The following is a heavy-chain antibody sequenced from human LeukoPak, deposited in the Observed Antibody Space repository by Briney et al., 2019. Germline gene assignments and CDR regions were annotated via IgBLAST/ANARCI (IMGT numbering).Heavy chain of an antibody. D-gene: IGHD5-12*01. CDR3: VRAHYNYSRNFDY. V-gene: IGHV4-59*01. J-gene: IGHJ4*02. CDR1: GGSISSYY. CDR2: IYYSGST. Sequence: SETLSLTCTVSGGSISSYYWSWIRQPPGKGLEWIGYIYYSGSTNYNPSLKSRVTISVDTSKNQFSLKLSSVTAADTAVYYCVRAHYNYSRNFDYWGQGTLVTVSS.